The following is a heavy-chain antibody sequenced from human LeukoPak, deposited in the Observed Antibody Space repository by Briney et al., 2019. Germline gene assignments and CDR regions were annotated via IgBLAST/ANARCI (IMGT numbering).Heavy chain of an antibody. Sequence: GASVKVSCKASGYTFTSYGISWVRQAPGQGLEWMGWISAYNGNTNYAQKLQGRVTMTTDTSTSTAYMELRSLRSDDTAVYCCARDRLHCSSTSCAAGLFDYWGQGTLVTVSS. CDR2: ISAYNGNT. J-gene: IGHJ4*02. D-gene: IGHD2-2*01. CDR3: ARDRLHCSSTSCAAGLFDY. V-gene: IGHV1-18*04. CDR1: GYTFTSYG.